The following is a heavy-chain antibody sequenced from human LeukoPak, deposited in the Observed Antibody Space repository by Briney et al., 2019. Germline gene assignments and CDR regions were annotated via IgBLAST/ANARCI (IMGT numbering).Heavy chain of an antibody. Sequence: SETLSLTCTVSGGSISSYYWSWIRQPPGKGLEWIGYIYYSGSTNYNPSLKSRVTISVDTSKNQFSLKLSSVTAADTAVYYCASIVEPGHDYGDYQDYWGQGTLVTVSS. D-gene: IGHD4-17*01. CDR3: ASIVEPGHDYGDYQDY. V-gene: IGHV4-59*01. CDR1: GGSISSYY. CDR2: IYYSGST. J-gene: IGHJ4*02.